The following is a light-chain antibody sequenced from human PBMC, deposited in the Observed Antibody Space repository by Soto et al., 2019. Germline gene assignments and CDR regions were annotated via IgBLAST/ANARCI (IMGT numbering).Light chain of an antibody. CDR1: QTISSW. CDR3: QHYNSSPPIT. CDR2: AAS. V-gene: IGKV1-27*01. Sequence: DIQMTQSPSTLSAYVGDRVTITCRASQTISSWLAWYQQKPGKVPKLLIYAASTLQSGVPSRFSGGGSGTDFTLTISRLEPEDFAVYYCQHYNSSPPITFGQGTRLEIK. J-gene: IGKJ5*01.